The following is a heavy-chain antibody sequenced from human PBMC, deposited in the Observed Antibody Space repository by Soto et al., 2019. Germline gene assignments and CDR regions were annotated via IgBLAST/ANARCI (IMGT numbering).Heavy chain of an antibody. CDR3: ARSQGGSSSLDIYYYDYYGIDV. V-gene: IGHV1-69*01. D-gene: IGHD2-15*01. CDR2: IIPIFGTA. CDR1: GGTFSSYA. J-gene: IGHJ6*02. Sequence: QVQLVQSGAEVKKPGSSVKVSCKAPGGTFSSYAISWVRQAPGQGLEWMGGIIPIFGTANYAQKFQGRVTITADESTSKGYMEPSSLRAEATAVYYCARSQGGSSSLDIYYYDYYGIDVWGQGTTVTVSS.